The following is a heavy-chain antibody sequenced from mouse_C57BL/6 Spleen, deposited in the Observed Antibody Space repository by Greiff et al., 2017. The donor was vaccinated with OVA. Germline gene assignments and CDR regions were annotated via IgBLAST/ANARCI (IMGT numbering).Heavy chain of an antibody. CDR2: IDPSDSYT. CDR3: ARSSSYDYYAMDY. J-gene: IGHJ4*01. CDR1: GYTFTSYW. V-gene: IGHV1-50*01. Sequence: VQLQQPGAELVKPGASVKLSCKASGYTFTSYWMPWVKQRPGQGLEWIGEIDPSDSYTNYNQKFKGKATLTVDTSSSTAYMQLSSLTSEDSAVYYCARSSSYDYYAMDYWGQGTSVTVSS. D-gene: IGHD1-1*01.